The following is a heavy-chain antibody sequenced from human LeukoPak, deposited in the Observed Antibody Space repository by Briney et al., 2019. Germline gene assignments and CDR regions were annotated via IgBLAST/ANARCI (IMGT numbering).Heavy chain of an antibody. CDR1: GFTFNDFA. CDR2: ISANNGNT. Sequence: ASVKVSCKASGFTFNDFAFNWVRQAPGQGLEWMGWISANNGNTHYAQKFQGRATMTTDTSTSATYMEMRSLRSDDTAMYYCARGDWGDASDIWGQGTLVTVSS. J-gene: IGHJ3*02. D-gene: IGHD7-27*01. V-gene: IGHV1-18*01. CDR3: ARGDWGDASDI.